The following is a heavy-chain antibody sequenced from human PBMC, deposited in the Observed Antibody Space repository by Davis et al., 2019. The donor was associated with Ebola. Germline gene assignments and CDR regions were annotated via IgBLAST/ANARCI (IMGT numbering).Heavy chain of an antibody. CDR2: IYYSGST. CDR3: ARSYGSIDF. Sequence: MPSETLSLTSTVSGGSISSGDYYWSWIRQPPGKGLEWIGYIYYSGSTYYNPSLKSRVTISVDTSKNQFSLNLTSVTAADTGVYFCARSYGSIDFWGQGILVTVSS. V-gene: IGHV4-30-4*01. D-gene: IGHD1-14*01. J-gene: IGHJ4*02. CDR1: GGSISSGDYY.